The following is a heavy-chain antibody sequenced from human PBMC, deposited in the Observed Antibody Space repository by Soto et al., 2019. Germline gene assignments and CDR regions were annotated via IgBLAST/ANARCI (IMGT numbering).Heavy chain of an antibody. J-gene: IGHJ3*02. CDR1: GYTFTSYD. CDR3: ARWTTVTTKAAFDI. Sequence: ATVKVSCKASGYTFTSYDINWVRQATGQGLEWMGWMNPNSGNTGYAQKFQGRVTMTRNTSISTAYMELSSLRSEDTAVYYCARWTTVTTKAAFDIWGQGTMVTVSS. CDR2: MNPNSGNT. V-gene: IGHV1-8*01. D-gene: IGHD4-17*01.